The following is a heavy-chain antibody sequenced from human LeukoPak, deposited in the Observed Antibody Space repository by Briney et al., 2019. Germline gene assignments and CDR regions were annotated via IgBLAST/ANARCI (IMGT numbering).Heavy chain of an antibody. V-gene: IGHV3-21*01. CDR3: ARERGYSFGYSDY. J-gene: IGHJ4*02. Sequence: GESLRLSCAASGFTFSSYNINWVRQAPGKGLEWVSSISSSSTYMYYADSVKGRFTISRDNAKNSLYLQMNSLRAEDTAVYYCARERGYSFGYSDYWGQGTLVTVSS. D-gene: IGHD5-18*01. CDR2: ISSSSTYM. CDR1: GFTFSSYN.